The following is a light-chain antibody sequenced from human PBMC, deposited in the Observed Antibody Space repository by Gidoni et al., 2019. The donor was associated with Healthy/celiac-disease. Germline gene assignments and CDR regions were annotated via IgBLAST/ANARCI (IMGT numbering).Light chain of an antibody. Sequence: EIVLTQSPGTLSSSPGERATLSCRASQSVRSSYLAWYQQKPGQAPRLLIYGASSRATGIPDRFSGSGSGTDFTLTISRLEPEDFAVYYCQQYGSSPTTFXQXTRLEIK. V-gene: IGKV3-20*01. J-gene: IGKJ5*01. CDR2: GAS. CDR1: QSVRSSY. CDR3: QQYGSSPTT.